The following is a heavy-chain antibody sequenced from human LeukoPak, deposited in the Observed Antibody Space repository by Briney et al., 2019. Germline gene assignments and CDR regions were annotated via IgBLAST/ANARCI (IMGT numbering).Heavy chain of an antibody. CDR1: GFTFSSYW. J-gene: IGHJ4*02. CDR3: ARYSGNPASFEY. D-gene: IGHD1-26*01. Sequence: PGGSLRLSCAASGFTFSSYWMSWVRQAPGKGLEWVANMNQDGSEKYYVDSVEGRFSISRDNAKNSLYLQMNSLRAEDTGVYYCARYSGNPASFEYWGQGTLVTVSS. CDR2: MNQDGSEK. V-gene: IGHV3-7*01.